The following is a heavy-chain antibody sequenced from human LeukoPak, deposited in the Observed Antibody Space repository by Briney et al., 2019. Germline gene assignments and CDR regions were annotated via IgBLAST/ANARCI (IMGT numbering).Heavy chain of an antibody. D-gene: IGHD6-19*01. V-gene: IGHV1-18*01. CDR3: ARDAPQWRNAFDF. CDR1: GYTFTNTG. Sequence: ASVKVSCKASGYTFTNTGICRVRQAPGQGLEWMGWVSAYNGNTNYAQKFQGRVTMTTDTSTSTAYMELRSLRSDDTAVYFCARDAPQWRNAFDFWGQGTMVTVSS. CDR2: VSAYNGNT. J-gene: IGHJ3*01.